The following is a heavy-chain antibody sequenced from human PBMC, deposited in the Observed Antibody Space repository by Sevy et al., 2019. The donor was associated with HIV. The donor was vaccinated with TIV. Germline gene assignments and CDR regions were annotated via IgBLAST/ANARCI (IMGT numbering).Heavy chain of an antibody. CDR2: IIPIFGTA. CDR3: ATDRLYYYDCSGYYYPDAFDI. V-gene: IGHV1-69*13. D-gene: IGHD3-22*01. CDR1: GGTFSSYA. J-gene: IGHJ3*02. Sequence: ASVKVSCKASGGTFSSYAISWVRQVPGQGLEWMGGIIPIFGTANYAQKFQGRVTITADESTSTGYMELSSLRSEDTAVYYCATDRLYYYDCSGYYYPDAFDIWGQGTMVTVSS.